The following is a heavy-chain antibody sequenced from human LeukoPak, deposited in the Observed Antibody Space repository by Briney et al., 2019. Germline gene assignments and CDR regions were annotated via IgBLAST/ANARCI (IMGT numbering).Heavy chain of an antibody. Sequence: SETLSLTCTVSGGSITSGDYYWSWVRQPPGKGLEWIGFIYYTGSTYYNPSLKSRVTMSVDTSKNQFSLKLNSVTAADTAVYFCAREIRKLYDSSGYPDYWGQGTLVTVSS. CDR1: GGSITSGDYY. D-gene: IGHD3-22*01. CDR2: IYYTGST. V-gene: IGHV4-30-4*08. J-gene: IGHJ4*02. CDR3: AREIRKLYDSSGYPDY.